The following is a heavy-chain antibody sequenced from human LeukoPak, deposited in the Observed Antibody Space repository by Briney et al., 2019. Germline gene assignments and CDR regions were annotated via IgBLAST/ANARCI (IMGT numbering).Heavy chain of an antibody. CDR2: ISSSSSTI. J-gene: IGHJ6*03. CDR1: GFTFSSYS. CDR3: ARDGMVRYYYYMDV. Sequence: PGGSLRLSCAASGFTFSSYSMNWVRQAPGKGLEWVSYISSSSSTIYYADSVKGRFTISRDNAKNTLYLQMNSLRAEDTAVYYCARDGMVRYYYYMDVWGKGTTVTISS. D-gene: IGHD3-10*01. V-gene: IGHV3-48*04.